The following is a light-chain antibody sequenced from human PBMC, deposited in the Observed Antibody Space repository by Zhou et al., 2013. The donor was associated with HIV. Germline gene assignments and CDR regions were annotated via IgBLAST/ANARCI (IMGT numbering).Light chain of an antibody. CDR3: QQYNNWPPYT. V-gene: IGKV3-15*01. CDR2: GAS. Sequence: EIVMTQSPATLSVSPGEGATLSCRASQSISSNLAWYQQRPGLAPRLLIYGASTRATGIPASFSGSGSGTEFTLTISSLQSEDFAVYYCQQYNNWPPYTFGQGTKLEIK. CDR1: QSISSN. J-gene: IGKJ2*01.